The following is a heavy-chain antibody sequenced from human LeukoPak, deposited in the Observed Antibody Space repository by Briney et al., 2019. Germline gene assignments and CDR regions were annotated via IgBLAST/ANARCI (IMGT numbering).Heavy chain of an antibody. D-gene: IGHD3-22*01. CDR3: AKDLGSSGYYVPDY. V-gene: IGHV3-74*01. J-gene: IGHJ4*02. CDR1: GFTFSSYW. CDR2: INSDGSST. Sequence: GGSLRLSCAASGFTFSSYWMHWVRHAPGKGLVWVSRINSDGSSTSYADSVKGRFTISRDNAKNTLYLQMNSLRAEDTALYYCAKDLGSSGYYVPDYWGQGTLVTVSS.